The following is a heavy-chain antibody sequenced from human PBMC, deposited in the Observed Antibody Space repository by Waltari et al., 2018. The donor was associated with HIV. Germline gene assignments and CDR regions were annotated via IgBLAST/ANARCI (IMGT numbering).Heavy chain of an antibody. Sequence: EVQLLESGGGLVQPGGSLRLSCAASGFTFTSYAMSWVRQAPGKGLEWVSSISGSGGGTNYADSVKGRFTISRDTSNNILYLQMSTLRAEDTAVYYCAKGGAYDWRAYFDFWGQGALVTVSS. D-gene: IGHD1-1*01. J-gene: IGHJ4*02. CDR3: AKGGAYDWRAYFDF. CDR2: ISGSGGGT. CDR1: GFTFTSYA. V-gene: IGHV3-23*01.